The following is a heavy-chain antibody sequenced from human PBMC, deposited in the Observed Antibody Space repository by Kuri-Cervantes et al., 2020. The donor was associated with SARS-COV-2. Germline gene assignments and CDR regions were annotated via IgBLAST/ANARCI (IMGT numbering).Heavy chain of an antibody. J-gene: IGHJ6*02. V-gene: IGHV3-30-3*01. Sequence: LSLTCAASGFTFSSYAMHWVRQAPGKGLEWVAVISYDGSNKYYADSVKGRFTISRDNSKNTLYLQMNSLRAEDTAVYYCARGDGQLWGYYYGMDVWGQGTTVTVSS. D-gene: IGHD5-18*01. CDR2: ISYDGSNK. CDR1: GFTFSSYA. CDR3: ARGDGQLWGYYYGMDV.